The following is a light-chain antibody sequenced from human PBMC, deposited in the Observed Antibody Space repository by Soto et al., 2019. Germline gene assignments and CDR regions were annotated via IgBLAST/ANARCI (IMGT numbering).Light chain of an antibody. J-gene: IGKJ1*01. CDR2: TGS. CDR1: QAIDSW. CDR3: QQTLSFPPT. Sequence: DIQMTQSPSSVSASVGDRVTITCRASQAIDSWLAWYQQKPGEAPKLLIFTGSLLHSGGPPRFSGSGSGTDCTLTISSLQPEDFATYYCQQTLSFPPTFGQGTKV. V-gene: IGKV1-12*01.